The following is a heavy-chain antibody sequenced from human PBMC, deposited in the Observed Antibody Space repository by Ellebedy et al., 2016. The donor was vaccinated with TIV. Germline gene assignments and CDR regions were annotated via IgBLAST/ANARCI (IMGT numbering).Heavy chain of an antibody. V-gene: IGHV3-74*01. CDR2: VNGPGSGT. CDR3: ARDSGSYPFDY. D-gene: IGHD1-26*01. J-gene: IGHJ4*02. CDR1: GFTFSHHW. Sequence: GESLKISXAASGFTFSHHWMHWVRQAPGKGLVWVSRVNGPGSGTGYADSVKGRFTISRDNAKNTLYLQMNSLRTEDTAVYYCARDSGSYPFDYWGQGTLVTVSS.